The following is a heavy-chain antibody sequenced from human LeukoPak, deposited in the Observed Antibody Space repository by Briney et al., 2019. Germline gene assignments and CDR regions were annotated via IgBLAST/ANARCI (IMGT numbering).Heavy chain of an antibody. CDR3: ARDHYSRNDH. V-gene: IGHV3-48*02. CDR2: ISSSSSTI. Sequence: GGSLRLSCVASGFTFSTYSMTWVRQAPGKGLEWVSYISSSSSTIYSTVSVKGQFTISRDNAKNSVYLHMNSVRDEDTAVYYCARDHYSRNDHWGQGTLVTVSS. J-gene: IGHJ4*02. D-gene: IGHD6-13*01. CDR1: GFTFSTYS.